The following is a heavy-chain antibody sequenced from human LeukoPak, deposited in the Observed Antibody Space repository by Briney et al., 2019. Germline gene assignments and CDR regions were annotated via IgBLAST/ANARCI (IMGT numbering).Heavy chain of an antibody. CDR1: GYTFTSYG. CDR2: ISAYNGNT. D-gene: IGHD2-2*01. CDR3: ARDQCSSTSCYDYYGMDV. Sequence: ASVKVSRKASGYTFTSYGISWVRQAPGQGLEWMGWISAYNGNTNYAQKLQGRVTMTTDTSTSTAYMELRSLRSDDTAVYYCARDQCSSTSCYDYYGMDVWGQGTTVTVSS. V-gene: IGHV1-18*01. J-gene: IGHJ6*02.